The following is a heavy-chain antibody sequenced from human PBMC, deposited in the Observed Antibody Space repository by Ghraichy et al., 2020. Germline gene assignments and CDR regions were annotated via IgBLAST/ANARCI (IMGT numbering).Heavy chain of an antibody. J-gene: IGHJ4*02. CDR2: SKSDGTYT. V-gene: IGHV3-74*01. CDR3: ARENYEASGYGYDY. CDR1: GFTLSGYY. D-gene: IGHD5-12*01. Sequence: GGSLRLSCAASGFTLSGYYMHWVRQPLGRGLVWVSKSKSDGTYTNYADSVKGRFTVSRDNAKNMLYLRMDSLRAEDTAVYYCARENYEASGYGYDYWGQGTLVTVSS.